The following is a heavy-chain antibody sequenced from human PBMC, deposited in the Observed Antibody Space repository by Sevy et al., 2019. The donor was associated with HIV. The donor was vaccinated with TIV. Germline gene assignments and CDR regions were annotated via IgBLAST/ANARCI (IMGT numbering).Heavy chain of an antibody. CDR2: IRNKAFGGTA. D-gene: IGHD3-22*01. Sequence: GGSLRLSCTGSGFVFGDYAMSWCRQAPGKGLEWLGFIRNKAFGGTAEYAAYVKGTFTISRDYSKSISYLEMNRLEIADTAVYYCSTRNAYHKSGWGQGTLVTVSS. V-gene: IGHV3-49*03. J-gene: IGHJ4*02. CDR3: STRNAYHKSG. CDR1: GFVFGDYA.